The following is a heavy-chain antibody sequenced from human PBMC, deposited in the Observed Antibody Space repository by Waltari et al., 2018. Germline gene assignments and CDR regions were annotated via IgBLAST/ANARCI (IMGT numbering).Heavy chain of an antibody. Sequence: QVQLQESGPGLVKPSQTLSLTCTVSGGSISRGSYYWSWIRQPAGKGLEWIGYIYTSGGTNYNPARKSRVTISVDASKNQFSLKLSSVTAADTAVYYCARVRRYYGSGSGMFYFDLWGRGTLVTVSS. CDR2: IYTSGGT. CDR1: GGSISRGSYY. CDR3: ARVRRYYGSGSGMFYFDL. J-gene: IGHJ2*01. V-gene: IGHV4-61*09. D-gene: IGHD3-10*01.